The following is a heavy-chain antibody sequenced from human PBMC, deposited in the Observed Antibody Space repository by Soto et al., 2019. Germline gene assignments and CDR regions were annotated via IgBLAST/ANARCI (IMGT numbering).Heavy chain of an antibody. CDR2: ISYDGSNK. D-gene: IGHD2-8*01. CDR1: GFTFSSYA. CDR3: ARDKYDLMDY. V-gene: IGHV3-30-3*01. J-gene: IGHJ4*02. Sequence: GGSLRLSCAASGFTFSSYAMHWVRQAPGKGLERGAVISYDGSNKYYADSVKGRFTISRDNSKNTLYLQMNSLRAEDTAVYYCARDKYDLMDYWGQGTLVTVSS.